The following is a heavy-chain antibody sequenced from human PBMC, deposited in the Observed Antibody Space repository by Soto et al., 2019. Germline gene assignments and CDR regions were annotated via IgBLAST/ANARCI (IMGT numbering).Heavy chain of an antibody. CDR3: AKCSRHYYDRSGDYYPYFDY. J-gene: IGHJ4*02. Sequence: EVQLLESGGGLVQPGGSLRLSCAASGFTFSSYAMNWVRQAPGKGLEWVSAISGGGTSTYYADSVKGRFTISRDNSKNTLYLQMNSLRAEDTAVYYCAKCSRHYYDRSGDYYPYFDYWGQGSLVTVSS. CDR1: GFTFSSYA. V-gene: IGHV3-23*01. CDR2: ISGGGTST. D-gene: IGHD3-22*01.